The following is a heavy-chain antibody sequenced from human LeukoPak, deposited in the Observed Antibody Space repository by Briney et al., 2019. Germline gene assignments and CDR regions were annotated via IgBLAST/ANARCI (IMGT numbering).Heavy chain of an antibody. J-gene: IGHJ4*02. CDR2: IFYSGGT. CDR3: ARDILATSIAAPYY. Sequence: SETLSLTCTVSGGSISSSTYYWGWIRQPPGKGLEWIGSIFYSGGTYYNPSLKSRVTMSVDTPRNQFSLRLSSVNAADTAVYYCARDILATSIAAPYYWGQGTLVTVSS. CDR1: GGSISSSTYY. D-gene: IGHD6-13*01. V-gene: IGHV4-39*07.